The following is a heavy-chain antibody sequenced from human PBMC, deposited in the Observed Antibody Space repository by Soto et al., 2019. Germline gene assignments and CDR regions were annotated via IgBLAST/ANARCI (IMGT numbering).Heavy chain of an antibody. V-gene: IGHV1-24*01. CDR3: ATVTYSSGWYVGNDY. J-gene: IGHJ4*02. Sequence: ASVKVSCKVSGYTLTELSIHWVRQAPGKGLEWMGGFDPGDGETIYAQKFQGRVTMTEDTSTDTAYMELSSLRSEDTAVYYCATVTYSSGWYVGNDYWGQGTLVTVSS. D-gene: IGHD6-19*01. CDR1: GYTLTELS. CDR2: FDPGDGET.